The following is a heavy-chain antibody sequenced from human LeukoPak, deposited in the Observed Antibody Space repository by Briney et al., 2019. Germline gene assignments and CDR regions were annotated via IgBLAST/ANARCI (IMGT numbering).Heavy chain of an antibody. CDR2: IYHSGST. Sequence: SETLSLTCTVSGYSINSGYYWGWIRQPPGKGLEWIGSIYHSGSTYYNPSLKSRVTISVDTSKNQFSLKVSSVTAADTAVYYCAKFATVTVPNWLDFWGQGILVTVSS. V-gene: IGHV4-38-2*02. D-gene: IGHD4-17*01. CDR3: AKFATVTVPNWLDF. CDR1: GYSINSGYY. J-gene: IGHJ5*01.